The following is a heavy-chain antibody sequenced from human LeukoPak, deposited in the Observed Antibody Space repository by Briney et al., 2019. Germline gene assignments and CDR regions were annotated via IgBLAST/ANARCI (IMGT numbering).Heavy chain of an antibody. J-gene: IGHJ4*02. CDR1: RCTFSSYA. CDR2: ISGSGGST. D-gene: IGHD7-27*01. CDR3: AKDPPPGDWGYFDY. Sequence: GGSLRLSCATSRCTFSSYAMSWVSQAPGKGLEWVSAISGSGGSTYYADSVKGRFTISRDNSKNTLYLQMNSLRAEDTAVYYCAKDPPPGDWGYFDYWGQGTLVTVSS. V-gene: IGHV3-23*01.